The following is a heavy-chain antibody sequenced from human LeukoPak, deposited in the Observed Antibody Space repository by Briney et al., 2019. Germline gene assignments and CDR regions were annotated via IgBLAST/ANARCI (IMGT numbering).Heavy chain of an antibody. V-gene: IGHV3-43D*03. D-gene: IGHD3-16*01. CDR3: AKEKDYDHLWGSNFFDY. CDR1: GFTFDDYA. Sequence: PGGSLRLSCAASGFTFDDYAMHWVRQAPGKGLEWVSLISWDGGSTYYADSVKGRFTISRDNSENTLYLQMNSLRAEDTAVYYCAKEKDYDHLWGSNFFDYWGQGTLVTVSS. CDR2: ISWDGGST. J-gene: IGHJ4*02.